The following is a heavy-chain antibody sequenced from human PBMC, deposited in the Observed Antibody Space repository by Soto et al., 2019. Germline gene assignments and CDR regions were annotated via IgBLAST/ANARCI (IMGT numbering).Heavy chain of an antibody. CDR3: ARTPVVLRFLEWSPDDMDV. D-gene: IGHD3-3*01. Sequence: GGSLRLSCAASGFTVSSNYMSWVRQAPGKGLEWVSVIYSGGSTYYADSVKGRVTISRDNSKNTLYLQMNSLRAEDTAVYYCARTPVVLRFLEWSPDDMDVWGKGTTVTVSS. J-gene: IGHJ6*03. CDR1: GFTVSSNY. V-gene: IGHV3-66*01. CDR2: IYSGGST.